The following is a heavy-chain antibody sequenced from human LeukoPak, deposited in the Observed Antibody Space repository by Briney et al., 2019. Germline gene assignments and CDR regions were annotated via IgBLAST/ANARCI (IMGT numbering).Heavy chain of an antibody. V-gene: IGHV4-4*02. CDR1: GDSISSSNW. J-gene: IGHJ4*02. D-gene: IGHD7-27*01. CDR2: ISLSGST. CDR3: ASRWVLTGEPY. Sequence: PSETLSLTCTVSGDSISSSNWWTWVRQPPGKGLEWIGEISLSGSTNYNPSLKGRVTISLDKSNNQFSLKLSSVTAADTAVYYCASRWVLTGEPYWGQGTLVTVSS.